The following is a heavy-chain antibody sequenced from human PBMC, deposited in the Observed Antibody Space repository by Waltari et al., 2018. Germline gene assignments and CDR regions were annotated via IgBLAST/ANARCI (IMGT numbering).Heavy chain of an antibody. J-gene: IGHJ5*02. CDR2: TYYRSKWFY. Sequence: VQLQQSGPGLVRPSQTLSLTCAISGASLSSNDYTLDWVRQSPSRGLEWLGRTYYRSKWFYDYALSVRSRISINPDTTKNQVSLQLKSVTPEDTAVYYCARDLTEGKGNWFDPWGQGTQVTVSS. CDR3: ARDLTEGKGNWFDP. V-gene: IGHV6-1*01. D-gene: IGHD3-10*01. CDR1: GASLSSNDYT.